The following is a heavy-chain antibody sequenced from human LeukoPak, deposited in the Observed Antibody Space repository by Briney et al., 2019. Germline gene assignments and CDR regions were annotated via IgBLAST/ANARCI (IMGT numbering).Heavy chain of an antibody. Sequence: SETLSLTCTVSGGSISSGSYYWGWIRQSPGKGLEWIGSIHYSGSTYYNLSLKSRVTISVDTSKNQFSLRLTSVTAADTAVYYCARQTGSGLFILPGGQGTLVTVSS. CDR2: IHYSGST. D-gene: IGHD3/OR15-3a*01. CDR1: GGSISSGSYY. J-gene: IGHJ4*02. CDR3: ARQTGSGLFILP. V-gene: IGHV4-39*01.